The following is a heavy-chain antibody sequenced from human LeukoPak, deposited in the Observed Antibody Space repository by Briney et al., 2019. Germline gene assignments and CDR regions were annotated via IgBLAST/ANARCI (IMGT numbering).Heavy chain of an antibody. CDR1: GFTFSDYY. D-gene: IGHD6-19*01. V-gene: IGHV3-11*01. CDR2: ISSSGSTI. CDR3: AKDGSSGWYFGAFDI. Sequence: PGGSLRLSCAASGFTFSDYYMSWIRQAPGKGLEWVSYISSSGSTIYYADSVKGRFTISRDNAKNSLYLQMNSLRAEDTAVYYCAKDGSSGWYFGAFDIWGQGTMVTVSS. J-gene: IGHJ3*02.